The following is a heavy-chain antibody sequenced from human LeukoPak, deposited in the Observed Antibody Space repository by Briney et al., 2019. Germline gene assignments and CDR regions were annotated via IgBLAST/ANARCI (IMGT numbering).Heavy chain of an antibody. CDR2: ISFDGSNE. V-gene: IGHV3-30*18. J-gene: IGHJ4*02. CDR3: GKEREWLVERGGNYFDY. CDR1: GFIFNGFG. Sequence: GRSLRLSCAASGFIFNGFGMHWVRQAPGKGLEWVAFISFDGSNEYYADSVKGRFTISRDNSKNTLYLQMNTLRAEDTAVYYCGKEREWLVERGGNYFDYWGQGTLVSVSS. D-gene: IGHD6-19*01.